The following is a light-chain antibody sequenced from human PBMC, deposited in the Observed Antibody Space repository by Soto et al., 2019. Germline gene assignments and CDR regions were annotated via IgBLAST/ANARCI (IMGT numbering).Light chain of an antibody. CDR1: RSVVSLY. J-gene: IGKJ5*01. V-gene: IGKV3-20*01. CDR2: ATS. CDR3: QHYGDSART. Sequence: EIVLTQSPGTLYLSPGERATLSCRASRSVVSLYLAWYQQKPGQAPRLLMYATSSRATGIPDRFSGSGSGTDFTLTISSLEPEDFAVYYCQHYGDSARTFGPGTRLGL.